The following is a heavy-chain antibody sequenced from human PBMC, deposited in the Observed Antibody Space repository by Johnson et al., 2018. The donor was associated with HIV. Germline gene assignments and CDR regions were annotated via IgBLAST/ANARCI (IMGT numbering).Heavy chain of an antibody. V-gene: IGHV3-23*03. CDR3: AREAGDRFVGFDAFDI. CDR2: IYSGGST. J-gene: IGHJ3*02. D-gene: IGHD7-27*01. Sequence: VQLVESGGGLVQPGGSLRLSCAASGFTFSNYAMTWVRHVAGKGLEWVSVIYSGGSTYYADSVKGRFTISRDNAKNTLYLQMNSLRAEDTAVYYCAREAGDRFVGFDAFDIWGQGTMVTVSS. CDR1: GFTFSNYA.